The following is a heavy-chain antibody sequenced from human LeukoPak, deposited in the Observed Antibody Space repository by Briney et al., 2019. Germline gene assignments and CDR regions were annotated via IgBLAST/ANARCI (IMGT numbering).Heavy chain of an antibody. Sequence: PGGSLRLSCAASGFKFSSYSMNWVRQAPGKGLEWVSAISGSGGSTYYADSVKGRFTISRDNSKNTLYLQMNSLRAEDTAVYYCAKDMSRAVTTYWDYWGQGTLVTVSS. CDR3: AKDMSRAVTTYWDY. D-gene: IGHD4-17*01. J-gene: IGHJ4*02. CDR2: ISGSGGST. CDR1: GFKFSSYS. V-gene: IGHV3-23*01.